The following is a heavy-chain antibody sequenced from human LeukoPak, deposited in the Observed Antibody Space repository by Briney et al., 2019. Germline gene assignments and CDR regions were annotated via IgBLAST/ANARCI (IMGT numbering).Heavy chain of an antibody. D-gene: IGHD2-2*01. CDR2: FDPEDGET. CDR1: GYTLTELS. Sequence: ASVKVSCKVSGYTLTELSMHWVRQAPGKGLEWMGGFDPEDGETIYAQKFQGRVTITEDTSTDTAYMELSSLRSEDTAVYYCATDQLQYAFDIWGQGTMVTVSS. V-gene: IGHV1-24*01. CDR3: ATDQLQYAFDI. J-gene: IGHJ3*02.